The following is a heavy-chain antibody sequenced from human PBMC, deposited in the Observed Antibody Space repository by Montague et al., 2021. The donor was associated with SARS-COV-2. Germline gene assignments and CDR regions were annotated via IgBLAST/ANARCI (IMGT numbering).Heavy chain of an antibody. CDR2: SSHKGIT. D-gene: IGHD3-9*01. V-gene: IGHV4-38-2*02. Sequence: SETLSLTCTVSGSSVRSDYYWAWIRQSPGKGLEWIGSSSHKGITDYNPSLRSRVTLSVDTSKNQISLKLTSVAAADTAVYYCARYSPLGFESPDTSDIWGRGTMVTVSS. CDR3: ARYSPLGFESPDTSDI. CDR1: GSSVRSDYY. J-gene: IGHJ3*02.